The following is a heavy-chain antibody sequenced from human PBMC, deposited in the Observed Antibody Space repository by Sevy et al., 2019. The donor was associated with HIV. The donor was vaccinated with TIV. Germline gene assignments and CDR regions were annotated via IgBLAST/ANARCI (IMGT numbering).Heavy chain of an antibody. D-gene: IGHD2-2*01. CDR2: IRYDGSNK. J-gene: IGHJ6*03. Sequence: GGSLRLSCAASGFTFSSYGMHWVHQAPGKGLEWVAFIRYDGSNKYYADSVKGRFTISRDNSKNTLYLQMNSLRAEDTAVYYCAKDGEDIVVVPATRPSPPYYYYMDVWGKGTTVTVSS. CDR1: GFTFSSYG. CDR3: AKDGEDIVVVPATRPSPPYYYYMDV. V-gene: IGHV3-30*02.